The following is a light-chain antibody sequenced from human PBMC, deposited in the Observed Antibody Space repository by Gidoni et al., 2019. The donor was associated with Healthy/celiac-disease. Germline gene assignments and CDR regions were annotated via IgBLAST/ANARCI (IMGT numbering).Light chain of an antibody. Sequence: PAPLSLSPGERATLSCRASQSVSSYLAWYPQKPGQAPSLLIYDASNRATGIPARFSGRGSGTYFTLTISSLEPEDFAVYYCQQRSHWPITFGQGTRLEI. CDR1: QSVSSY. CDR2: DAS. J-gene: IGKJ5*01. V-gene: IGKV3-11*01. CDR3: QQRSHWPIT.